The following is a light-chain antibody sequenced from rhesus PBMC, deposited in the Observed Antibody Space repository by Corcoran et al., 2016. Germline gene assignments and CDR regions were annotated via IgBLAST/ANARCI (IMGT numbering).Light chain of an antibody. J-gene: IGKJ4*01. CDR2: AAP. CDR1: QSITSS. CDR3: QQYNNWPLT. Sequence: EIVLTQSPATLSLSLGERATLSCRASQSITSSLAWYQQKPEQAPRPLISAAPSRTTCIPDRFSGSGSRTYFTLTISSREPEDFAVYYCQQYNNWPLTFGGGTKVEIK. V-gene: IGKV3-42*03.